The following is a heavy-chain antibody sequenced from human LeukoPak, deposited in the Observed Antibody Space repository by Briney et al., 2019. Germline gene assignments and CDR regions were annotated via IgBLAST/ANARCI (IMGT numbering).Heavy chain of an antibody. CDR3: ARDRNYYDSSGYLSMGGY. J-gene: IGHJ4*02. Sequence: GGSLRLSCAASGFTFSDYYMSWIRQAPGKGLEWVSYISSSGSTIYYADSVKGRFTISRNNAKNSLYLQMNSLRAEDTAVYYCARDRNYYDSSGYLSMGGYWGQGTLVTVSS. CDR1: GFTFSDYY. CDR2: ISSSGSTI. D-gene: IGHD3-22*01. V-gene: IGHV3-11*01.